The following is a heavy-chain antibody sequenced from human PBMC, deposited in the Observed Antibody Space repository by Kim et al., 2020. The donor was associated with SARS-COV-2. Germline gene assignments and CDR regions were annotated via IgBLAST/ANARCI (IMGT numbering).Heavy chain of an antibody. Sequence: GVSLRLSCAASGFTFSSYAMHWVRQAPGKGLEWVAVISYDGSNKYYADSVKGRFTISRDNSKNTLYLQMNSLRAEDTAVYYCARDGDIVVVVAALYYFD. J-gene: IGHJ4*01. D-gene: IGHD2-15*01. V-gene: IGHV3-30*04. CDR3: ARDGDIVVVVAALYYFD. CDR2: ISYDGSNK. CDR1: GFTFSSYA.